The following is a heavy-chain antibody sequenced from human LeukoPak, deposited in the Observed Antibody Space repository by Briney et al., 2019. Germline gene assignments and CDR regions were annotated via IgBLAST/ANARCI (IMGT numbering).Heavy chain of an antibody. V-gene: IGHV4-30-2*01. Sequence: PSETLSLTCTVSGGSISSGGYYWSWIRQPPGKGLEWIGYIYHSGSTYYNPSLKSRVTISVDRSKNQFSLKLSSVTAADTAVYYCAREIGYCSSTSCSLDYWGQGTLVTVSS. CDR1: GGSISSGGYY. CDR3: AREIGYCSSTSCSLDY. CDR2: IYHSGST. D-gene: IGHD2-2*01. J-gene: IGHJ4*02.